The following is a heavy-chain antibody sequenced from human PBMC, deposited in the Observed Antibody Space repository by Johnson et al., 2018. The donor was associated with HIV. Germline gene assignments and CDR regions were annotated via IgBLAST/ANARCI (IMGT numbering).Heavy chain of an antibody. CDR3: ARLPSGYSRDDLDI. D-gene: IGHD5-18*01. Sequence: VQLVESGGGLVKPGGSLRLSCAASGFTFSSYWMHWVRQAPGKGLVWVSRIKSDGSSTTYADSVKGRFTISRDNSKNTLYLQINSLRPEDTAVYYCARLPSGYSRDDLDIWGQGTMVTVSS. CDR1: GFTFSSYW. V-gene: IGHV3-74*02. J-gene: IGHJ3*02. CDR2: IKSDGSST.